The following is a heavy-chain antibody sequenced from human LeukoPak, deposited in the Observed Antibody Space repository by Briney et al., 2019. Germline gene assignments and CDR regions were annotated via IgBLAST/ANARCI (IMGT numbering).Heavy chain of an antibody. CDR2: IRYDGSNK. CDR1: GFTFSSYG. V-gene: IGHV3-30*02. Sequence: PGGSLRLSCAASGFTFSSYGMHWVRQAPGKGLEWVAFIRYDGSNKYYADSVKGRFTISRDNFKNTVSLQMNSLRAEDTAVYYCAKDAQSGFDYSNSLEHWGQGSLVTVSS. J-gene: IGHJ4*02. CDR3: AKDAQSGFDYSNSLEH. D-gene: IGHD4-11*01.